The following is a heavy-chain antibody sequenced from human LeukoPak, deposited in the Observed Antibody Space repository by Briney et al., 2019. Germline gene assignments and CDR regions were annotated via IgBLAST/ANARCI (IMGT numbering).Heavy chain of an antibody. CDR3: SSGSGWLSVY. Sequence: PGGSLRLSCTASGFTFGDYLMSWFRQAPGKGLEWIGFISGGTTEYAASVKGRFTISRDDSTSIAYLQMNSLTTEDTAVYYCSSGSGWLSVYWGQGTLVTVSS. CDR1: GFTFGDYL. J-gene: IGHJ4*02. CDR2: ISGGTT. V-gene: IGHV3-49*03. D-gene: IGHD6-19*01.